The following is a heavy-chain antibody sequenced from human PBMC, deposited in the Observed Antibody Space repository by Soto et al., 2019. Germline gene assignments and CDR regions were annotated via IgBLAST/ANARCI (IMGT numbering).Heavy chain of an antibody. Sequence: ASVKASCKASGYTFTSYAMHWVRQAPGQRLEWMGWINAGNGNTKYSQKFQGRVTITRDTSASTAYMELSSLRSEDTAVYYCASGLDWLYVLDAFDIWGQGTMVTVS. CDR2: INAGNGNT. D-gene: IGHD3-9*01. CDR3: ASGLDWLYVLDAFDI. V-gene: IGHV1-3*01. CDR1: GYTFTSYA. J-gene: IGHJ3*02.